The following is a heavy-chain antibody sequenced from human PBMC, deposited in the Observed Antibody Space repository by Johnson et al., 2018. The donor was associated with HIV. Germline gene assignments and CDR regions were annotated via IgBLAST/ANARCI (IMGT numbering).Heavy chain of an antibody. CDR2: INWNGGST. CDR3: AKEGIAAAGPGDDAFDI. Sequence: VQLVESGGGALRPGGSLRLSCEASGFTFDYYGMSWVRQAPGKGLEWVSGINWNGGSTTYADSVKGRFTISRDNSKNTLYLQMNSLRAEDTAVYYGAKEGIAAAGPGDDAFDIWGQGTMVTVSS. J-gene: IGHJ3*02. V-gene: IGHV3-20*04. D-gene: IGHD6-13*01. CDR1: GFTFDYYG.